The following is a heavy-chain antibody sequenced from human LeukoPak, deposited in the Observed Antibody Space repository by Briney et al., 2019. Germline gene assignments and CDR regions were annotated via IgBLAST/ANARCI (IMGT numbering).Heavy chain of an antibody. J-gene: IGHJ4*02. D-gene: IGHD3-3*01. V-gene: IGHV1-24*01. CDR1: GYTLTELS. CDR2: FDPEDGET. CDR3: ATGQEERFLEWLLSPYYFDY. Sequence: GASVKVSCKVSGYTLTELSMHWVRQAPGKGLEWRGGFDPEDGETIYAQKFQGRVTMTEDTSTDTAYMELSSLRSEDTAVYYCATGQEERFLEWLLSPYYFDYWGQGTLVTVSS.